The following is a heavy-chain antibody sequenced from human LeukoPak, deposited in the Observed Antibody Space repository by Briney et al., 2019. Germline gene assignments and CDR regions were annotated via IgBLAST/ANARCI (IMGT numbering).Heavy chain of an antibody. D-gene: IGHD3-3*01. CDR2: INSDGSTT. Sequence: GSLRLSCSASGFTFSSNWMHWVRQAPGKGLVWVSRINSDGSTTSYADSVKGRFTISRDNAKNSLYLQMNNLKAEDTAVYYCARDGHGNFWRARRTYYMDVWGKGTTVTVSS. J-gene: IGHJ6*03. CDR1: GFTFSSNW. CDR3: ARDGHGNFWRARRTYYMDV. V-gene: IGHV3-74*01.